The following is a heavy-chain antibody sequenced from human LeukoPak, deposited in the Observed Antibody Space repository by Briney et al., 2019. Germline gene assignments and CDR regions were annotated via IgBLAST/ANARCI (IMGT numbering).Heavy chain of an antibody. CDR2: ISSSSSYI. CDR3: ARTIMTTVTAFDY. D-gene: IGHD4-17*01. Sequence: GGSLRLSCAASGFTFSSYSMNWVRQAPGKGLEWVSSISSSSSYIYYADSVKGRFTISRDNSKNTLYLQMNSLRAEDTAVYYCARTIMTTVTAFDYWGQGTLVTVSS. V-gene: IGHV3-21*04. J-gene: IGHJ4*02. CDR1: GFTFSSYS.